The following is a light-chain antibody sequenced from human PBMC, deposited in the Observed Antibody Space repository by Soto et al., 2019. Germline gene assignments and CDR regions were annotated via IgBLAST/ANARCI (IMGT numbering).Light chain of an antibody. V-gene: IGLV1-47*01. CDR2: KSN. Sequence: QSVLTQPPSASGTPGQRVTISCSGSSSNFASNSVYWYQQVPGTAPKLLIYKSNQRPSGGPDRFSGSKSGPSAALAISGLRSEDEADYYCVAWDDNLSCVLFGGGTKLTVL. CDR3: VAWDDNLSCVL. CDR1: SSNFASNS. J-gene: IGLJ2*01.